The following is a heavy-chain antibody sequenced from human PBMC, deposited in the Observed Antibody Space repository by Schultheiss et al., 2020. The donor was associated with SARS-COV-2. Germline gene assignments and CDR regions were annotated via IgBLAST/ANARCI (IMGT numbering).Heavy chain of an antibody. CDR1: GFTFSDYY. CDR3: AKYSSSDFSVDI. V-gene: IGHV3-11*01. CDR2: ISGSGGST. D-gene: IGHD6-6*01. J-gene: IGHJ3*02. Sequence: GGSLRLSCAASGFTFSDYYMSWIRQAPGKGLEWVSAISGSGGSTYYADSVKGRFTISRDNAKNSLYLQMNSLRAEDTAVYYCAKYSSSDFSVDIWGQGTMVTVSS.